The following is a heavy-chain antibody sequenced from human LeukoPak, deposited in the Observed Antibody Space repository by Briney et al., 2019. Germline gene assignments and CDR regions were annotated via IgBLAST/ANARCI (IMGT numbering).Heavy chain of an antibody. J-gene: IGHJ6*03. D-gene: IGHD3-9*01. Sequence: PSETLSLTCTVSGYSISSGYYWGWLRQPPGKGLEWIGSIYHSGSTYYNPSLKSRVTISVDTSKNQFSLKLSSVTAADTAVYYCARGGDVLRYFDRHNINYYYYYIDVWGKGTTVTVSS. CDR2: IYHSGST. V-gene: IGHV4-38-2*02. CDR3: ARGGDVLRYFDRHNINYYYYYIDV. CDR1: GYSISSGYY.